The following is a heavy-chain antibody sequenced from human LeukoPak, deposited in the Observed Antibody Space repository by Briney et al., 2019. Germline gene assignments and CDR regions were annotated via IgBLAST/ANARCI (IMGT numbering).Heavy chain of an antibody. CDR3: AGGMQWLYRGAFDI. CDR2: IFFSGST. V-gene: IGHV4-4*07. Sequence: PSETLSLTCTVSGGPISSYYWSWIRQPAGKGLEWIGRIFFSGSTNYNPSLKSRVTMSIDTSKNQFSLKLNSVTAADTAVYYCAGGMQWLYRGAFDICGQGTMVIVSS. CDR1: GGPISSYY. J-gene: IGHJ3*02. D-gene: IGHD6-19*01.